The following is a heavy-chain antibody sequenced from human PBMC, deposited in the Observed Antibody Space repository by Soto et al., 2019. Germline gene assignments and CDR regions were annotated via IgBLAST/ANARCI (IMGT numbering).Heavy chain of an antibody. CDR3: ARTLYGDNVDY. Sequence: QVQLVQSGAEVKKPGASVKVSCKASGYTFTSYDINWVRQATGQGLEWMGWMNPNSGNTGYAQKLQGKXTXTXXTSISTAYMELRSLRSEDTAVYYCARTLYGDNVDYWGQGTLVTVSS. V-gene: IGHV1-8*01. CDR2: MNPNSGNT. D-gene: IGHD4-17*01. CDR1: GYTFTSYD. J-gene: IGHJ4*02.